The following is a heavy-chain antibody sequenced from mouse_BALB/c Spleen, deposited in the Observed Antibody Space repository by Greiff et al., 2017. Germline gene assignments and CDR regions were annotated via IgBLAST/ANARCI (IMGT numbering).Heavy chain of an antibody. V-gene: IGHV5-9-3*01. CDR1: GFTFSSYA. J-gene: IGHJ2*01. D-gene: IGHD1-1*01. CDR2: ISSGGSYT. CDR3: ARHEERFIRGYFDY. Sequence: EVHLVESGGGLVKPGGSLKLSCAASGFTFSSYAMSWVRQTPEKRLEWVATISSGGSYTYYPDSVKGRFTISRDNAKNTLYLQMSSLRSEDTAMYYCARHEERFIRGYFDYWGQGTTLTVSS.